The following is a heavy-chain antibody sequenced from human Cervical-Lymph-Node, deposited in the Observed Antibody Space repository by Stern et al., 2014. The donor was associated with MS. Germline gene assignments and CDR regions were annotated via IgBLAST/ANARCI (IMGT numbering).Heavy chain of an antibody. V-gene: IGHV1-69*14. D-gene: IGHD1-1*01. CDR2: ITPIFNAA. J-gene: IGHJ6*01. CDR3: TREVGSLAMDV. CDR1: GDTFTTYA. Sequence: QDQLVQSGTEVKKPGSSVTVSCKASGDTFTTYAISWVRQAPGQGPEWMGGITPIFNAADYAQKFQGRLTITEDRSRSTAYMELSSLTSEDTAVYYCTREVGSLAMDVWGQGTTVIVSS.